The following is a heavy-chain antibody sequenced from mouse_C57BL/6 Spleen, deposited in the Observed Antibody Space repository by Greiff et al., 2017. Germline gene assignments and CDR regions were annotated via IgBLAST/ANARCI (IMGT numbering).Heavy chain of an antibody. V-gene: IGHV1-80*01. CDR3: ARGLGRGTIDY. CDR2: IYPGDGDT. Sequence: VQLQQSGAELVKPGASVKISCKASGYAFSSYWMNWVKQRPGTGLEWIGQIYPGDGDTNYNGKFKGKATLTADKSSSTAYMQLSSLTSEDSAVYFCARGLGRGTIDYWGQGTTLTVSS. J-gene: IGHJ2*01. CDR1: GYAFSSYW. D-gene: IGHD4-1*01.